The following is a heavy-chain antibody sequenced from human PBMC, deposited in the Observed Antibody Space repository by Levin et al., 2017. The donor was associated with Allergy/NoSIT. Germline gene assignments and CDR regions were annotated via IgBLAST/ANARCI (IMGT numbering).Heavy chain of an antibody. Sequence: SGPTLVKPTQTLTLTCTFSGFSLSTSEVGVGWIRQPPGKAPEWLALIYWNDDKRYSASLKSRLTVTKDTSKNQVILTMTNMDPVDTATYYCARRVLGVLPGAWFDPWGQGALVTVSS. CDR3: ARRVLGVLPGAWFDP. V-gene: IGHV2-5*01. CDR1: GFSLSTSEVG. CDR2: IYWNDDK. D-gene: IGHD2-2*01. J-gene: IGHJ5*02.